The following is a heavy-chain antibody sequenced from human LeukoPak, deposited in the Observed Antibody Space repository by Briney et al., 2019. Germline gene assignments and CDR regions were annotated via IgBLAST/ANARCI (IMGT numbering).Heavy chain of an antibody. CDR2: INPSGGST. Sequence: ASVKVTFKSSGYTFTSYYMHWVRQPPGQGLEWMGIINPSGGSTSYAQKFQGRVTMTRDTSTSTVYMELSSLRSEDTAVYYCASEGRACSGGSCGSGGYWGQGTLVTVSS. V-gene: IGHV1-46*01. D-gene: IGHD2-15*01. J-gene: IGHJ4*02. CDR3: ASEGRACSGGSCGSGGY. CDR1: GYTFTSYY.